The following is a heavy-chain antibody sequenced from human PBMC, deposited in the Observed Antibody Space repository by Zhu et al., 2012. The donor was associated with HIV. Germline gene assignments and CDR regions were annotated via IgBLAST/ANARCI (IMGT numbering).Heavy chain of an antibody. CDR2: IHQSGST. D-gene: IGHD3-22*01. V-gene: IGHV4-38-2*01. J-gene: IGHJ4*02. CDR1: GYFTSSGYY. CDR3: ARLRDYESSGSYYFDY. Sequence: QVQLQESGPGLVKPSETLSLTCAVSGYFTSSGYYWGWIRQPPGKGLEWIETIHQSGSTYYNSSLKSRVTISVDTSKNQFSLNLSSVTAADTAMYYCARLRDYESSGSYYFDYWGQGTLVTVSP.